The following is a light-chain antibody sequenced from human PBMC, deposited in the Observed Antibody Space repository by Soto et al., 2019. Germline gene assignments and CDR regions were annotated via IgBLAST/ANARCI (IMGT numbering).Light chain of an antibody. CDR1: QSISSY. CDR2: DAS. J-gene: IGKJ1*01. CDR3: QQYNGYSRT. Sequence: DIQITQSPSSLPSPVGERITITCRASQSISSYLTWYQQKPGKAPKLLIYDASSLQSGVPSRFSGSGSGTDFTLTISSLQPEDFATYYCQQYNGYSRTFGQGTKVDIK. V-gene: IGKV1-39*01.